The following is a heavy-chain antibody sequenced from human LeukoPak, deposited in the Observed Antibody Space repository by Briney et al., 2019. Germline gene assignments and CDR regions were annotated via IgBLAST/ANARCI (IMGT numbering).Heavy chain of an antibody. J-gene: IGHJ4*02. CDR3: ARDFIHRSGEANY. D-gene: IGHD3-22*01. V-gene: IGHV3-11*05. CDR2: ISSSSSST. CDR1: GFTFSDYY. Sequence: PGGSLRLSCVASGFTFSDYYMSWIRQAPGKGLEWISYISSSSSSTNYADSVKGRFTISRDNPKNSLYLLMNSLRAEDTAMYYCARDFIHRSGEANYWGQGALVTVSS.